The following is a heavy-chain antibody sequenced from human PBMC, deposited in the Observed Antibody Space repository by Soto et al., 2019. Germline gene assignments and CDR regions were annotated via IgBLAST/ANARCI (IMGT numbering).Heavy chain of an antibody. CDR2: ISGSDDST. V-gene: IGHV3-23*01. J-gene: IGHJ6*02. CDR1: GFTFSSYA. CDR3: AKVFLYYYRGVDV. Sequence: PGGSLRLSCAASGFTFSSYAMSWVRQAPGKGLEWVSVISGSDDSTYYADSVKGRFTISRDNSKNTLYLQVNSLRAEDTAVYYCAKVFLYYYRGVDVWGQGTTVTVSS.